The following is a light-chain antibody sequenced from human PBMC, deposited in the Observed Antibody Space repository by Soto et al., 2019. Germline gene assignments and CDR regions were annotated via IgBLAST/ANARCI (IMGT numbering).Light chain of an antibody. CDR1: SSNIGSNI. Sequence: QSVLTQPPSASGTPGQRVTISCSGSSSNIGSNIVNWYQQLPGTAHKLLIYTNNQRPSGVPDRFSGSKSGTSASLAISGIQSEDEADYYCSSWDDSLYGVVFGGGTKLTVL. CDR3: SSWDDSLYGVV. CDR2: TNN. J-gene: IGLJ2*01. V-gene: IGLV1-44*01.